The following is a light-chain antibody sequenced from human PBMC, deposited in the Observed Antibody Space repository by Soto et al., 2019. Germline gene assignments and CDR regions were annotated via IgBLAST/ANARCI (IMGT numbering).Light chain of an antibody. J-gene: IGKJ1*01. V-gene: IGKV1-16*01. CDR3: QQYNSYSRT. CDR2: AAS. CDR1: QVISTN. Sequence: DIQMTQSPSSVSASVGDRVTITCRASQVISTNLAWYQQKPGKAPKLLIYAASSLQSGVPPRFSGSGSGTDFTLTISSLQPDDFATYYCQQYNSYSRTFGQGTKVDIK.